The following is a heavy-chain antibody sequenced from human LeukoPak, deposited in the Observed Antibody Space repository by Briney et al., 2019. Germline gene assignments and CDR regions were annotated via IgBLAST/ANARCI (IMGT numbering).Heavy chain of an antibody. CDR3: AGGSGIVVVVAATTLRY. CDR2: INGDGSST. V-gene: IGHV3-74*01. Sequence: GGSLRLSCAASGFTFSSYWMHWVRQAPGKGLVWVSRINGDGSSTYYADSVKGRFTISRDNSKNTLYLQMNSLRAEDTAVYYCAGGSGIVVVVAATTLRYWGQGTLVTVSS. D-gene: IGHD2-15*01. J-gene: IGHJ4*02. CDR1: GFTFSSYW.